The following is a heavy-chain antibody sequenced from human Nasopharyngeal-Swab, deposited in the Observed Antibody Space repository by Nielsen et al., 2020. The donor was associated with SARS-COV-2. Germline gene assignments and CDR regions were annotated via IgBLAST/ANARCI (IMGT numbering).Heavy chain of an antibody. V-gene: IGHV3-23*01. CDR3: AKANYGSGSYYYYYYGMDV. CDR2: ISGSGGST. D-gene: IGHD3-10*01. J-gene: IGHJ6*02. Sequence: LSLTCAASGFTFSSYAMCWVRQAPGKGLEWVSAISGSGGSTYYADSVKGRFTISRDNSKNTLYLQMNSLRAEDTAVYYCAKANYGSGSYYYYYYGMDVWGQGTTVTVSS. CDR1: GFTFSSYA.